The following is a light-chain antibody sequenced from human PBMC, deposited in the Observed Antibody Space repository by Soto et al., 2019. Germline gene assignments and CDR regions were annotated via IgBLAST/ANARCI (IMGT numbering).Light chain of an antibody. V-gene: IGLV2-23*02. J-gene: IGLJ1*01. CDR1: SSNVGSYKL. CDR2: EVN. Sequence: ALTQPASVSGSPGQSITISCTGTSSNVGSYKLVSWYQQHPGKAPKLIEVNKRPSGVSNRFSGSKSGNTASLTISGLKVEDEADYYCCSSGGSPTYVFGTGTKAPS. CDR3: CSSGGSPTYV.